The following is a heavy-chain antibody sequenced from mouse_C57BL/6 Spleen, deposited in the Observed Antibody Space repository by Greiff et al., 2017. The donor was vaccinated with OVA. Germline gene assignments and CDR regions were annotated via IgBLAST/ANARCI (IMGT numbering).Heavy chain of an antibody. CDR2: IYPGGGAT. J-gene: IGHJ2*01. Sequence: QVQLQQSGPELVKPGASVKISCKASGYAFSSSWMNWVKQRPGKGLEWIGRIYPGGGATNYNGKFKGKATLTADKSSSTAYMQLSSLTSEDSAVYFCARGYDGYYMDYWGQGTTLTVSS. CDR1: GYAFSSSW. V-gene: IGHV1-82*01. CDR3: ARGYDGYYMDY. D-gene: IGHD2-3*01.